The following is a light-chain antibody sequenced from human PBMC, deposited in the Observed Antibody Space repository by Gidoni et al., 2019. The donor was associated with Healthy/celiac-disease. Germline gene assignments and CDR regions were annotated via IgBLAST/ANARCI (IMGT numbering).Light chain of an antibody. J-gene: IGLJ2*01. Sequence: SYELTQPPSVSVSPGQTARITCSGDALPKQYAYWSQQKPGQALVLVIYKDSERPSGIPERFSGSSSGTTVTLTISGVQAEDEADYYCKSADSSGTHPVVFGGGTKLTVL. V-gene: IGLV3-25*03. CDR2: KDS. CDR1: ALPKQY. CDR3: KSADSSGTHPVV.